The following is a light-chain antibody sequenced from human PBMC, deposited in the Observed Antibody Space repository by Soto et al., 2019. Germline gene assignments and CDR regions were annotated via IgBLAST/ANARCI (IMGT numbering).Light chain of an antibody. V-gene: IGKV1-5*01. CDR1: QDIGSW. CDR2: DAS. CDR3: QQYDTYLWT. J-gene: IGKJ1*01. Sequence: DIQMTQSPSTLAASVGDTVTVTCRASQDIGSWLAWYQQKAGEAPKLLIFDASSLEDDVPSRFSGSGSGTEFTLSISSLQPDDLATYYCQQYDTYLWTFGQGTKV.